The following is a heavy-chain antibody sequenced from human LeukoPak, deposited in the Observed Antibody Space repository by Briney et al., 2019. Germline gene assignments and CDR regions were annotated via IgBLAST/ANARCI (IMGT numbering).Heavy chain of an antibody. CDR3: ARRLYDFWSGYPDDAFDI. Sequence: SETLSLTCAVPGYSISSGYYWGWTRQPPGKGLEWIGSIYHSGSTYYNRSLKSRVTISVDTSKTQFSLKLSSVTAADTAVYYCARRLYDFWSGYPDDAFDIWGQGTMVTVSS. CDR2: IYHSGST. CDR1: GYSISSGYY. J-gene: IGHJ3*02. V-gene: IGHV4-38-2*01. D-gene: IGHD3-3*01.